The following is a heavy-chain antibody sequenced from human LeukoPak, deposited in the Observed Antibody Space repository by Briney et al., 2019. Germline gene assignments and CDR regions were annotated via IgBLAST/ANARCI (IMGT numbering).Heavy chain of an antibody. CDR1: GYTFTSYD. V-gene: IGHV1-8*01. D-gene: IGHD3-3*01. CDR3: ARADFWSGYAIDY. Sequence: GASVKVSCKAPGYTFTSYDINWVRQATGQGLEWMGWMNPNSGNTGYAQKFQGRVTMTRNTSISTAYMELSSLRSEDTAVYYCARADFWSGYAIDYWGQGTLVTVSS. J-gene: IGHJ4*02. CDR2: MNPNSGNT.